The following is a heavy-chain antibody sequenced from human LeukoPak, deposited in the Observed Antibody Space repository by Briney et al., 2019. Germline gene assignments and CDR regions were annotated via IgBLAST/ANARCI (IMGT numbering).Heavy chain of an antibody. Sequence: ASVKVSCKASGYTFTGYYMHWVRQAPGQGREWMGWINPNSGGTNYAQKFQGRVTMTRDTSISTAYMELSRLRSDDTAVYYCARERYGDYQACLDYWGQGTLVTVSS. CDR3: ARERYGDYQACLDY. V-gene: IGHV1-2*02. CDR1: GYTFTGYY. J-gene: IGHJ4*02. CDR2: INPNSGGT. D-gene: IGHD4-17*01.